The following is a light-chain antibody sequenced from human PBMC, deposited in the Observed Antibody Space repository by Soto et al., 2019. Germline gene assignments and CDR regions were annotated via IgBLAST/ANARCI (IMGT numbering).Light chain of an antibody. CDR2: EVS. J-gene: IGLJ1*01. V-gene: IGLV2-23*02. CDR1: SSDVGRYNL. CDR3: CSYAGSXXYV. Sequence: QSALTQPASVSGSPGQSITIFCTGTSSDVGRYNLVSWYQQHQGKAPKLMIYEVSKRPSGVSNRFFGSKTGNTDSLTIAGLQAEDEADYYCCSYAGSXXYVFGXGT.